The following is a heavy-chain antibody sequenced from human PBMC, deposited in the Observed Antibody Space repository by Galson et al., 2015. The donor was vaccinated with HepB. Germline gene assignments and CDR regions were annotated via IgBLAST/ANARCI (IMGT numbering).Heavy chain of an antibody. Sequence: SLGLACAASGVTFSIYAMTWVRQAPGEGPEWGSAVNHSGGSTYYADSVTGRFTISRDNSKNTLYLQMNSLRAEDTAVYFCARGNYYYYMDVWGEGTTVTVSS. V-gene: IGHV3-23*01. CDR1: GVTFSIYA. CDR3: ARGNYYYYMDV. J-gene: IGHJ6*03. CDR2: VNHSGGST.